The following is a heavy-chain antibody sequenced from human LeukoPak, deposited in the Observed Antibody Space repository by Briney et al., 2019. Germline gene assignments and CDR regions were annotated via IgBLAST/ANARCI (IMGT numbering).Heavy chain of an antibody. D-gene: IGHD4-17*01. Sequence: SQTLSLTCAVSGGSISSGGYYWSWIRQHPGKGLEWIGYIYYSGSTYYNPSLKSRVTISVDTSKNQFSLKLSSVTAADTAVYYCARDRGYGDYTEGYYYYGMDVWGQGTTVTVSS. CDR2: IYYSGST. V-gene: IGHV4-31*11. CDR1: GGSISSGGYY. J-gene: IGHJ6*02. CDR3: ARDRGYGDYTEGYYYYGMDV.